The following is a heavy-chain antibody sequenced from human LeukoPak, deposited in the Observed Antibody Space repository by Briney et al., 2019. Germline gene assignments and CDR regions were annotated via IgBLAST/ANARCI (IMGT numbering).Heavy chain of an antibody. CDR2: IYYSGST. Sequence: SETLSLTCTVSGGPVSSGSYYWSWIRQPPGKGLEWIGYIYYSGSTNYNPSLKSRVTISVDTSKNQFSLKLSSVTAADTAVYYCARGGAVARRAFDIWGQGTMVTVSS. J-gene: IGHJ3*02. CDR1: GGPVSSGSYY. CDR3: ARGGAVARRAFDI. D-gene: IGHD6-19*01. V-gene: IGHV4-61*01.